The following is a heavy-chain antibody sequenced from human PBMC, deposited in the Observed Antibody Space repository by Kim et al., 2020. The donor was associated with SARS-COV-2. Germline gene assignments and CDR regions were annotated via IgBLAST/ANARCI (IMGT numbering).Heavy chain of an antibody. Sequence: GGSLRLSCAASGFTFSSYGMHWVRQAPGKGLEWVAVISYDGSNKYYADSVKGRFTISRDNSKNTLYLQMNSLRAEDTAVYYCAKWLVGATSSDFDYWGQGTLVTVSS. CDR1: GFTFSSYG. CDR3: AKWLVGATSSDFDY. CDR2: ISYDGSNK. D-gene: IGHD1-26*01. J-gene: IGHJ4*02. V-gene: IGHV3-30*18.